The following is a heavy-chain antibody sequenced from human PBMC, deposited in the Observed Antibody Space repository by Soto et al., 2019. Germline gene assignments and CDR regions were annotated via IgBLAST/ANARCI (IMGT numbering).Heavy chain of an antibody. CDR3: ARVVAARPGYFDY. CDR1: GFTFSSYG. V-gene: IGHV3-30*03. J-gene: IGHJ4*02. Sequence: GGSLRLSCAASGFTFSSYGMHWVRQAPGKGLEWVAVISYDGSNKYYADSVKSRVTISVDTSKNQFSLKLSSVTAADTAVYYCARVVAARPGYFDYWGQGTLVTVSS. CDR2: ISYDGSNK. D-gene: IGHD6-6*01.